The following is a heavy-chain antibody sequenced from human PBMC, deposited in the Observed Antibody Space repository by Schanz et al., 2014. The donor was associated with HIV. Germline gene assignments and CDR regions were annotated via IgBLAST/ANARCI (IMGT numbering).Heavy chain of an antibody. CDR2: IKSQTDGGTT. CDR3: TTDDFWSNFDCF. Sequence: EVQLVESGGDLVKPGESLRLSCAASGFTFRNAWMSWVRQAPGKGLEWVGRIKSQTDGGTTDYGAPVKGRFTISRDDSKNTLYLQMNSLKIEDTAVYFCTTDDFWSNFDCFWGQGTLVTVSS. J-gene: IGHJ4*02. CDR1: GFTFRNAW. V-gene: IGHV3-15*01. D-gene: IGHD3-3*01.